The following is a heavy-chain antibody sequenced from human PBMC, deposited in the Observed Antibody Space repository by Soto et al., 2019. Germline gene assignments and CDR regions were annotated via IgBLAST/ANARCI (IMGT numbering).Heavy chain of an antibody. D-gene: IGHD5-18*01. J-gene: IGHJ5*02. CDR1: GGSISSGGYY. V-gene: IGHV4-31*03. CDR3: ARDVDTASSNWFDP. Sequence: QVQLQESGPGLVKPSQTLSLTCTVSGGSISSGGYYWSWIRQHPGKGLEWIGYIYYSGSTYYNPFLKSRVTISVDTSKNQFSLKLSSVTAADTAVYYCARDVDTASSNWFDPWGQGTLVTVSS. CDR2: IYYSGST.